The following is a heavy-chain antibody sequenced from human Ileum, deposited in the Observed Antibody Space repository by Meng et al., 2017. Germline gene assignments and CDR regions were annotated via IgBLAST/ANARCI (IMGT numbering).Heavy chain of an antibody. CDR1: GGSFSGYY. CDR2: INHSGST. CDR3: ARGGGRYGPDFDY. J-gene: IGHJ4*02. D-gene: IGHD3-16*01. Sequence: QVQLQQWGAGLLKPSDALSLTCAGYGGSFSGYYWSWIRQPPGKGLEWIGEINHSGSTNYNPSLKSRVTISVDTSKNQFSLKLSSVTAADTAVYYCARGGGRYGPDFDYWGQGTLVTVSS. V-gene: IGHV4-34*01.